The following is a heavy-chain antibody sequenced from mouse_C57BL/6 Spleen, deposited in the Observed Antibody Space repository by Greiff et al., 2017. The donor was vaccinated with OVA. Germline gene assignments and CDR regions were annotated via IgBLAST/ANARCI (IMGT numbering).Heavy chain of an antibody. CDR3: ARGELRAAMDY. V-gene: IGHV1-69*01. CDR2: IDPSDSYT. D-gene: IGHD1-1*01. J-gene: IGHJ4*01. Sequence: QVQLQQPGAELVMPGASVKLSCKASGYTFTSYWMHWVKQRPGQGLEWIGEIDPSDSYTNYNQKFKGKSTLTVDKSSSTAYMQLSSLTSEDSAVYYCARGELRAAMDYWGQGTSVTVSS. CDR1: GYTFTSYW.